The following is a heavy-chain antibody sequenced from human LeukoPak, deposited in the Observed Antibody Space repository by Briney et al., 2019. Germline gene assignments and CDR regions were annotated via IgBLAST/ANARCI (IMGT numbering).Heavy chain of an antibody. CDR2: ISYDGSNK. Sequence: PGGSLRLSCAASGFTFSSYAMHWVRQAPGKGLEWVAVISYDGSNKYYADSVKGRFTISRDNSKNTLYLQMNSLRAEDTAVYYCARVGYSGYDLRAILGAFDIWGQGTMVTVSS. CDR3: ARVGYSGYDLRAILGAFDI. D-gene: IGHD5-12*01. V-gene: IGHV3-30-3*01. J-gene: IGHJ3*02. CDR1: GFTFSSYA.